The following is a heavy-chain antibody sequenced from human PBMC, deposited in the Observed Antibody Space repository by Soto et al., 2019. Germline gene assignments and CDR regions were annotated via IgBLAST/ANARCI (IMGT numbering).Heavy chain of an antibody. CDR2: IIPIFGTA. J-gene: IGHJ4*02. Sequence: GATVKVSCKASVGTFSSYAISWVLQAPGQGLEWMGGIIPIFGTANYAQKFQGRVTITADESTSTAYMELSSLRSEDTAVYYCARTVLVGSYPIIFFDFWGPAALVTVS. CDR3: ARTVLVGSYPIIFFDF. V-gene: IGHV1-69*13. CDR1: VGTFSSYA. D-gene: IGHD1-26*01.